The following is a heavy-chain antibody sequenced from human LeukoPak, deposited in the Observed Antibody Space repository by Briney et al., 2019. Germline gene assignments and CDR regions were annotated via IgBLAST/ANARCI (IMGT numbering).Heavy chain of an antibody. J-gene: IGHJ6*03. CDR2: IIPIFGTA. CDR3: ARVAAEVVGVPGAIGFGWLRRDYYYMDV. V-gene: IGHV1-69*06. D-gene: IGHD2-2*02. CDR1: GGTFSSYA. Sequence: VASVKVSCKASGGTFSSYAISWVRQAPGQGLEWMGGIIPIFGTANYAQKFQGRVTITADKSTSTAYMELSSMGSEDTAVYYCARVAAEVVGVPGAIGFGWLRRDYYYMDVWGKGTTVTVSS.